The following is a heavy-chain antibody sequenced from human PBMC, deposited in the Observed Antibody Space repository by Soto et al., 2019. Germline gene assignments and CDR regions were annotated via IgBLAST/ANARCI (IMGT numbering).Heavy chain of an antibody. CDR1: GGTFSSYA. D-gene: IGHD1-26*01. CDR2: IIPIFGTA. V-gene: IGHV1-69*13. J-gene: IGHJ4*01. Sequence: SVKVSCKASGGTFSSYAISWVRQAPGQGLEWMGGIIPIFGTANYAQKFEGRVTITADESTSTAYMELSSLRSEDTAVYYCASDSNVGGCFHQSDYWRHRTLLPASS. CDR3: ASDSNVGGCFHQSDY.